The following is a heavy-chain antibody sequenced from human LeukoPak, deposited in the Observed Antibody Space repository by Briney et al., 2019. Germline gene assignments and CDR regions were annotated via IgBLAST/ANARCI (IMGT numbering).Heavy chain of an antibody. Sequence: SETLSLTCTVSGGSISSYYWSWIRQPPGKGLERIGYIYYSGSTNYNPSLKSRVTISVDTSKNQFSLKLSSVTAADTAVYYCARATPLDYGSGSYSDAFDIWGQGTMVTVSS. CDR2: IYYSGST. CDR1: GGSISSYY. CDR3: ARATPLDYGSGSYSDAFDI. V-gene: IGHV4-59*01. J-gene: IGHJ3*02. D-gene: IGHD3-10*01.